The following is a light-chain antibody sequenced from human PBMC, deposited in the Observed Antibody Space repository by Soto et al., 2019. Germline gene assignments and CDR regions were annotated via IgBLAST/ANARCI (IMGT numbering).Light chain of an antibody. V-gene: IGLV2-14*03. CDR2: DVS. CDR3: CSYTSSSTPWV. Sequence: QSLLTQPASVSGSPGQSITISCTGTSSDVGGYNYVSWYQQHPGKAPKLMIYDVSDRPSGVSNRFSASKSGNTASLTISGLQAEDEADYYCCSYTSSSTPWVFGTGTKDTVL. CDR1: SSDVGGYNY. J-gene: IGLJ1*01.